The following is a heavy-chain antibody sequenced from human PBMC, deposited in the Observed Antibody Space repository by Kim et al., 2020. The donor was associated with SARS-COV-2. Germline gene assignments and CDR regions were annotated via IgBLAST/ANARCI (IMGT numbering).Heavy chain of an antibody. V-gene: IGHV4-34*01. CDR2: INHSGST. CDR1: GGSFSGYY. D-gene: IGHD3-16*01. J-gene: IGHJ4*02. Sequence: SETLSLTCAVYGGSFSGYYWSWIRQPPGKGLEWIGEINHSGSTNYNPSLKSRVTISVDTSKNQFPLKLSSVTAADTAVYYCARWGSNALGYWGQGTLVTVSS. CDR3: ARWGSNALGY.